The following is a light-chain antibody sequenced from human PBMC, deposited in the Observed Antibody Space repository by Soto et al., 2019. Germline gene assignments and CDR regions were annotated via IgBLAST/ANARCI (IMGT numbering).Light chain of an antibody. V-gene: IGKV1-33*01. CDR2: DVS. CDR1: QDISTH. Sequence: DIQMTQSPSSLSASVGDRVTITCQASQDISTHLTWFQQKPGKAPKLLIYDVSTLETGVPSRFSGSGSGTDFTLSISSLQPEDIATYYCQQHNSYWGTFGRGTKGDIK. CDR3: QQHNSYWGT. J-gene: IGKJ1*01.